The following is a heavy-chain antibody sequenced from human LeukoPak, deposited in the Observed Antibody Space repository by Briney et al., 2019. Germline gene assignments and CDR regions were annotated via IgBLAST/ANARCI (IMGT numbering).Heavy chain of an antibody. Sequence: PSETLSLTCAVYGRSFSGYYWSWIRQPPGKGLEWIGEINHSGSTNYNPSLRSRVTTSVDTSKNQFSLRLSSVTAADTAVYYCARGGYSYGFKAFDIWGQGTKVTVSS. CDR2: INHSGST. CDR3: ARGGYSYGFKAFDI. J-gene: IGHJ3*02. CDR1: GRSFSGYY. V-gene: IGHV4-34*01. D-gene: IGHD5-18*01.